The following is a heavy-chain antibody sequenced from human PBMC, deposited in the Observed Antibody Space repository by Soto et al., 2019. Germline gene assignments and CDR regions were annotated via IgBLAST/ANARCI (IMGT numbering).Heavy chain of an antibody. CDR1: GGTFSTYA. V-gene: IGHV1-69*06. J-gene: IGHJ6*02. D-gene: IGHD1-7*01. CDR2: IIPMFGTP. Sequence: QVQLVQSGAEEKKPGSSVKVSCKASGGTFSTYAVTWVRQAPGQGLEWMGGIIPMFGTPNYEQKFQGRVTITADKSTSTAYMELSSLRSEDTAVYYCATDNWNSEYYYFGLDVWGQGTTVTVSS. CDR3: ATDNWNSEYYYFGLDV.